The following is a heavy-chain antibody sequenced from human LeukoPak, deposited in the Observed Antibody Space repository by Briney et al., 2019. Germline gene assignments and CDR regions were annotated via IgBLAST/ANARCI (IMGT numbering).Heavy chain of an antibody. CDR3: ARPRPSWKEGDYYYYMDD. CDR2: IIPIFGTA. J-gene: IGHJ6*03. D-gene: IGHD2-2*01. Sequence: SVKVSCKASGGTFSSYAISWVRQAPGQGLEWMGGIIPIFGTANYAQKFQGRVTITADKSTSTAYMELSSLRSEDTAVYYCARPRPSWKEGDYYYYMDDWGKGTTVTVSS. CDR1: GGTFSSYA. V-gene: IGHV1-69*06.